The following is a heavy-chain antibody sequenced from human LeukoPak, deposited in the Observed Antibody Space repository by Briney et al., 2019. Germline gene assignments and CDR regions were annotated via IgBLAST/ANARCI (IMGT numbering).Heavy chain of an antibody. V-gene: IGHV1-18*01. CDR2: ISAYNGNT. Sequence: ASVKVSCKASVYTFTSYGISWVRQARGQGREGMGWISAYNGNTNYAQKLQGRVTMTTDTSTSRAYMELRSLRSDDTAVYYCARGHPQLTLPDYWGQETLVTVSS. CDR3: ARGHPQLTLPDY. J-gene: IGHJ4*02. CDR1: VYTFTSYG. D-gene: IGHD2-2*01.